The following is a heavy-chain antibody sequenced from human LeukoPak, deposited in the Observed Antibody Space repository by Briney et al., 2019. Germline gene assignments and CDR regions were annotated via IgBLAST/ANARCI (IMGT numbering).Heavy chain of an antibody. CDR2: IYYDGTT. CDR1: GGSISSSSYY. D-gene: IGHD2-15*01. V-gene: IGHV4-39*01. J-gene: IGHJ1*01. Sequence: SETLSLTCSVSGGSISSSSYYWGWLRQPPGKELEWIGTIYYDGTTYYNPSLQSRVTISLDTSKNQFSLRLSSVTAADTAVFYCARYGEYCSGGSCYSYFQHWGQGTLVTVSS. CDR3: ARYGEYCSGGSCYSYFQH.